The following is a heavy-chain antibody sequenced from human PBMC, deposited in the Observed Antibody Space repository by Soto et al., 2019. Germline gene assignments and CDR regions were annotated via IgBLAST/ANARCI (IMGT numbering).Heavy chain of an antibody. D-gene: IGHD6-19*01. CDR2: ISSSGSTI. CDR1: GFTFSSYE. V-gene: IGHV3-48*03. CDR3: ERHRRYTSGWYYGMDV. J-gene: IGHJ6*02. Sequence: GGSLRLSCAASGFTFSSYEMNWVRQAPGKGLEWVSYISSSGSTIYYADSVKGRFTISRDNAKNSLYLQMNSLRAEDTAVYYCERHRRYTSGWYYGMDVWGQGTTATVSS.